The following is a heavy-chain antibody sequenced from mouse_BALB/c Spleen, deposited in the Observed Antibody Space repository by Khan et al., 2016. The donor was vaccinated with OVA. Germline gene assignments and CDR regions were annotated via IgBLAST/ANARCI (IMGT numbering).Heavy chain of an antibody. CDR3: TRHGYVAWFTY. J-gene: IGHJ3*01. CDR1: GYSFTSYY. Sequence: VQLQQSGPELMKPGASVKISCKASGYSFTSYYINWVMQSHGKNLEWIGYIDHFSGGSTYHQKFKGKATLTVDKSSSTSYIQLSNLTTEDSAVYYCTRHGYVAWFTYWGQGTLVTVSA. V-gene: IGHV1-31*01. CDR2: IDHFSGGS. D-gene: IGHD2-2*01.